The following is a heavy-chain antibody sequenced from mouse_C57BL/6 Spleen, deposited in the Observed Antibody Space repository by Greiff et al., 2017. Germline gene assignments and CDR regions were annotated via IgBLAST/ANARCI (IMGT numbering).Heavy chain of an antibody. CDR1: GFSLSTSGMG. D-gene: IGHD1-1*01. CDR3: ARTTVVARYFDV. J-gene: IGHJ1*03. V-gene: IGHV8-12*01. Sequence: QVTLKVSGPGLLQSSQTLSLTCSFSGFSLSTSGMGVSWIRQPSGKGLEWLAHIYWDDDKRYNPSLKSRLTISKDTSRNQVFLKITSVDTADTATYYCARTTVVARYFDVWGTGTTVTVSS. CDR2: IYWDDDK.